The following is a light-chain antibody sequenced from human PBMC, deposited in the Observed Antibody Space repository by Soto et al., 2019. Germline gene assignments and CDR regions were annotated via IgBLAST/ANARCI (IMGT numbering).Light chain of an antibody. V-gene: IGLV2-23*02. J-gene: IGLJ2*01. CDR3: CSYAGSSTLL. CDR1: NNDVGTYSL. Sequence: QSALTQPASVSGSPGQSITFACTGSNNDVGTYSLVSWYQHHPGKAPKLLIYEVSKRPSGVSNRFSGSKSGNTASLTISGLQAEDEANYFCCSYAGSSTLLFGGGTKVTVL. CDR2: EVS.